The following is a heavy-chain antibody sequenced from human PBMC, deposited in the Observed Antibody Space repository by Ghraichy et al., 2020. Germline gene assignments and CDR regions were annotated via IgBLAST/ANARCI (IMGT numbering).Heavy chain of an antibody. J-gene: IGHJ3*02. CDR2: IYYSGST. Sequence: SQTRSLTCTVSGGSISSYYWSWIRQPPGKGLEWIGYIYYSGSTNYNPSLKSRVTISVDTSKNQFSLKLSSVTAADTAVYYCARSPDIVATIDAFDIWGQGTMVTVSS. CDR3: ARSPDIVATIDAFDI. V-gene: IGHV4-59*01. CDR1: GGSISSYY. D-gene: IGHD5-12*01.